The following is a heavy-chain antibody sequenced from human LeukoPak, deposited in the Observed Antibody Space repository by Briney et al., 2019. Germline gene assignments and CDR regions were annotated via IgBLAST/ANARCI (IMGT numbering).Heavy chain of an antibody. CDR2: IIPIFGTA. D-gene: IGHD3-3*01. Sequence: ASVKVSCKASGGTFSSYAISWVRQAPGQGLEWMGRIIPIFGTANYAQKFQGRVKITTDESTSTAYMELSSLRSEDTAVYYCARDRTDFWSGYYEGNWFDPWGQGTLVTVSS. CDR1: GGTFSSYA. CDR3: ARDRTDFWSGYYEGNWFDP. V-gene: IGHV1-69*05. J-gene: IGHJ5*02.